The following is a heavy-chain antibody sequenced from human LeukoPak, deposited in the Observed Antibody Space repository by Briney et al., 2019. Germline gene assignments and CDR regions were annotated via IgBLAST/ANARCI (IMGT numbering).Heavy chain of an antibody. CDR1: EFTFSSYA. Sequence: GGSLRLSCAASEFTFSSYAMHWVRQAPGKGLECVALVSNDGGDKYYADSVKGRFTFPRDNSKNTLYLQMNSLRGEDTGVYYCAKAHLLDWLLPFDYWGQGTLVTVSS. D-gene: IGHD3/OR15-3a*01. CDR3: AKAHLLDWLLPFDY. V-gene: IGHV3-30*18. CDR2: VSNDGGDK. J-gene: IGHJ4*02.